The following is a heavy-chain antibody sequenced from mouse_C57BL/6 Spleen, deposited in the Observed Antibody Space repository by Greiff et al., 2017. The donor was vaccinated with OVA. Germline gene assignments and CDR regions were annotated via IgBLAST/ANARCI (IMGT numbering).Heavy chain of an antibody. CDR3: ARQGIGPLYYLDY. V-gene: IGHV1-64*01. CDR1: GYTFTSYW. CDR2: IHPNSGST. Sequence: QVQLQQPGAELVKPGASVTLSCTASGYTFTSYWMHWVKQRPGQGLEWIGMIHPNSGSTNYNEKFKSKATLTVDKSTSTAYMQRSSLTSEDSAVDYCARQGIGPLYYLDYWGQGTTLTVSS. J-gene: IGHJ2*01. D-gene: IGHD6-1*01.